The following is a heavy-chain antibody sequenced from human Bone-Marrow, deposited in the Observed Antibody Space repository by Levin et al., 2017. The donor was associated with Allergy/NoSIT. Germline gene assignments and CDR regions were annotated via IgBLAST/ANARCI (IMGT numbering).Heavy chain of an antibody. CDR2: VKSKGYGGTT. CDR3: ARVLEGHYYSMDV. V-gene: IGHV3-15*01. J-gene: IGHJ6*02. D-gene: IGHD3-3*01. Sequence: AGGSLRLSCVASGFTFTDVWMNWVRQAPGKGLEWVGRVKSKGYGGTTDYSAPVKGRFSISRDDSNLYLQMSSLKTEDTAVYSCARVLEGHYYSMDVWGQGTTVTVSS. CDR1: GFTFTDVW.